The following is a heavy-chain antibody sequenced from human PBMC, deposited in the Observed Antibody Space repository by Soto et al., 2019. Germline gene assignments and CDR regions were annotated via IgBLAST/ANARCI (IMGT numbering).Heavy chain of an antibody. Sequence: GGSLRLSCTASGFTFSSQWLHWVRQAPGKGLMWISRILNDGTTTNYADSMKGRFTVSRDNAKKTMSLQMNNLRAEDTAVYYCATWRGGYTYGLDHWGQGTPVTVSS. V-gene: IGHV3-74*01. CDR2: ILNDGTTT. D-gene: IGHD5-18*01. J-gene: IGHJ4*02. CDR1: GFTFSSQW. CDR3: ATWRGGYTYGLDH.